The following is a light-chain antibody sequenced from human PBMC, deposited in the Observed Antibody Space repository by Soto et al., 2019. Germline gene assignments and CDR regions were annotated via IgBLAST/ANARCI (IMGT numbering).Light chain of an antibody. CDR2: RAS. CDR1: QSISSW. CDR3: QQYDRASWT. V-gene: IGKV1-5*03. J-gene: IGKJ1*01. Sequence: DIQMTQSPSTLSASVGDRVIITSRASQSISSWLAWYQQKPGKAPNLLIYRASTLKSGIPSRFSGSGSGTEFTLTISSLQPDDFATYYCQQYDRASWTFGQGTKVEIK.